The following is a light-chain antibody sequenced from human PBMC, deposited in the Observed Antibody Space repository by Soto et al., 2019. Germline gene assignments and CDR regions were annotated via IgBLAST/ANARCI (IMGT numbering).Light chain of an antibody. CDR1: LTVTNNY. CDR3: QQYASAPLT. CDR2: DAS. Sequence: ENELTHSPDTLSLSPGERATLSCRASLTVTNNYLAWYQQKAGQAPRLVIYDASTRATGIPDRFSASGSGTDFTLTISRLEPEDFAVYFCQQYASAPLTFGQGTKVDIK. V-gene: IGKV3-20*01. J-gene: IGKJ1*01.